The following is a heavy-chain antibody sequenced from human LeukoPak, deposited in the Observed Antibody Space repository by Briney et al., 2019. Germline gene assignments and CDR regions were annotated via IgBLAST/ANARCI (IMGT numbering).Heavy chain of an antibody. CDR3: ARLNYFASGSYGEIDY. D-gene: IGHD3-10*01. Sequence: SQTLSLTCTVSGGSISSGGYYWSWIRQHPGKGLEWIGYIYYSGDTDYNPSLKSRVTISIDTSRNQFSLMLSSVTAADTAVYYCARLNYFASGSYGEIDYWGQGTLVTVSS. CDR2: IYYSGDT. CDR1: GGSISSGGYY. V-gene: IGHV4-31*03. J-gene: IGHJ4*02.